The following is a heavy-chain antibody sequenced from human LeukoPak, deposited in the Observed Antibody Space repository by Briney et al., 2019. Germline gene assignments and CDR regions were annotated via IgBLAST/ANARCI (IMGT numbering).Heavy chain of an antibody. CDR3: AKSISRPYYMDV. Sequence: GGALRLSCAASGFTFSSYAMSWVRQAPGKGLEWVSAISGSGGSTYYADSVKGRFTISRDNSKNTLYLQMNSLRAEDTAVYYCAKSISRPYYMDVWGKGTTVTVSS. J-gene: IGHJ6*03. V-gene: IGHV3-23*01. CDR1: GFTFSSYA. D-gene: IGHD3-3*02. CDR2: ISGSGGST.